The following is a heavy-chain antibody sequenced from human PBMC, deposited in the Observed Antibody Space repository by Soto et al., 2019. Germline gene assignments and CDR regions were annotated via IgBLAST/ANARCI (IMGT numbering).Heavy chain of an antibody. Sequence: EVQLVESGGGLVQPGGSLRLSCAASGFTFSSYSMNWVRQAPGKGLEWVSYISSSSSTIYYADSVKGRFTISRDNAKNSLYLQMNSLRAEDTAVYYCARIPFPYYMSDWGKGTTVTVSS. CDR1: GFTFSSYS. J-gene: IGHJ6*03. CDR2: ISSSSSTI. V-gene: IGHV3-48*01. CDR3: ARIPFPYYMSD.